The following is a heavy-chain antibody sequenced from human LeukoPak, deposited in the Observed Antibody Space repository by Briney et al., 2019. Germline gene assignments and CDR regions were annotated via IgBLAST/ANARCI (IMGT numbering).Heavy chain of an antibody. D-gene: IGHD5-24*01. CDR1: GGSISSYY. CDR2: INHSGST. J-gene: IGHJ4*02. CDR3: ARGRVATSPNRIYFDY. V-gene: IGHV4-34*01. Sequence: PSETLSLTCTVSGGSISSYYWSWIRQPPGKGLEWIGEINHSGSTNYNPSLKSRVTISVDTSKNQFSLKLSSVTAADTAVYYCARGRVATSPNRIYFDYWGQGTLVTVSS.